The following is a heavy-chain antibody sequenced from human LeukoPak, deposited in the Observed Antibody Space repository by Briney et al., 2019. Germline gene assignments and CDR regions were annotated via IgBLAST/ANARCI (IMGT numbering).Heavy chain of an antibody. J-gene: IGHJ6*03. CDR1: GGSISSYY. Sequence: SETLSLTCTVSGGSISSYYWSWIRQPPGKGLEWIGYIYYSGSTNYNPSLKSRVTMSVDTSKNQFSLKLSSVSAADTAVYYCARDLGGGASPYYYYYMDVWGKGTTVTVSS. V-gene: IGHV4-59*12. CDR2: IYYSGST. CDR3: ARDLGGGASPYYYYYMDV. D-gene: IGHD1-26*01.